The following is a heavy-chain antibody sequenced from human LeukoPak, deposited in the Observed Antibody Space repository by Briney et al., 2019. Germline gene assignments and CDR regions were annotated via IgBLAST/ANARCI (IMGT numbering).Heavy chain of an antibody. J-gene: IGHJ5*02. Sequence: GRSLRLSCAASGFTFSSYGMHWVRQAPGKGLEWVAVIWYDGSNKYYADSVKGRFTISRDNSKNTLYLQMNSLRAEDTAVYYCAREPLRYYDSSGYPHPLNWFEPWGQGTLVTVSS. CDR3: AREPLRYYDSSGYPHPLNWFEP. CDR1: GFTFSSYG. D-gene: IGHD3-22*01. V-gene: IGHV3-33*01. CDR2: IWYDGSNK.